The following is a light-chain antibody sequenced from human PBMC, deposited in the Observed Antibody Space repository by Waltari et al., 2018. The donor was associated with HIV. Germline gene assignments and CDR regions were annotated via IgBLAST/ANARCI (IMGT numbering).Light chain of an antibody. CDR1: QAINSY. Sequence: DIQLTQSPPFLSASVGDRVTITCWSSQAINSYLAWYQQKPGKAPKLLIYAASTLQSGVPSRFSGSGSGTDFTLTISSLQPEDFATYYCQQLDSYTQISFGGGTKVEVK. CDR3: QQLDSYTQIS. CDR2: AAS. V-gene: IGKV1-9*01. J-gene: IGKJ4*01.